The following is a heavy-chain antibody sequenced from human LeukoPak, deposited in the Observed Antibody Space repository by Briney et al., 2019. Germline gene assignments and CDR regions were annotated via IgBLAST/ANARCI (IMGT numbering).Heavy chain of an antibody. CDR2: IYYSGST. V-gene: IGHV4-59*08. CDR1: GGSISSYY. J-gene: IGHJ4*02. Sequence: TSETLSLTCTVSGGSISSYYWSWIRQPPGKGLEWIGYIYYSGSTNYNPSLKSRVTISVDTSKNQFSLKLSSVTAADTAVYYCARRSGYSYGHLDYWGQGTLVTVSS. CDR3: ARRSGYSYGHLDY. D-gene: IGHD5-18*01.